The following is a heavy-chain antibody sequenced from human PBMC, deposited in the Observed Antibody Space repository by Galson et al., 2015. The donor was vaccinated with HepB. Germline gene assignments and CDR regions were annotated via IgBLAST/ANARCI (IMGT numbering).Heavy chain of an antibody. CDR2: IIPIFGTA. Sequence: SVKVSCKASGGTFSSYAISWVRQAPGQGLEWMGGIIPIFGTANYAQKFQGRVTITADESTSTAYMELSSLRSEDTAVYYCARSRSGCSSTSCYLDYWGQGTLVTVSS. D-gene: IGHD2-2*01. V-gene: IGHV1-69*13. J-gene: IGHJ4*02. CDR1: GGTFSSYA. CDR3: ARSRSGCSSTSCYLDY.